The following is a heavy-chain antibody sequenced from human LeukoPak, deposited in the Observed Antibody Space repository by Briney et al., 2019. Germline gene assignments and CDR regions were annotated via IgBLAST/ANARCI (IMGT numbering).Heavy chain of an antibody. CDR3: AKSNGYGLVDI. J-gene: IGHJ3*02. CDR1: GVSFSGYY. CDR2: INHSGST. D-gene: IGHD3-10*01. V-gene: IGHV4-34*01. Sequence: SQTLSLTCAVYGVSFSGYYCSCIRHPPRKGLECSWEINHSGSTNYNPSLKSLVTISVDTSKNQFSLKLSSVTAADTAVYYCAKSNGYGLVDIWGQGKMVTVSS.